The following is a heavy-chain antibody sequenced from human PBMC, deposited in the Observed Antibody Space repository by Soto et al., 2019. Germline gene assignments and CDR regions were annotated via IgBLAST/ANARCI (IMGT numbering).Heavy chain of an antibody. CDR1: GGSISSYY. CDR3: AGMSFTVFGEVIDNFYFYGMDV. J-gene: IGHJ6*02. V-gene: IGHV4-59*03. Sequence: QVQLQESGPGLVKPSETLSLTCNVSGGSISSYYWTWIRQPPGKGLEWIGYLYNTGSTNYNPSLHSRVTTSLQTSKIQVILNLSSVTAAHTAVYYCAGMSFTVFGEVIDNFYFYGMDVWGQGTTVTVSS. D-gene: IGHD3-3*01. CDR2: LYNTGST.